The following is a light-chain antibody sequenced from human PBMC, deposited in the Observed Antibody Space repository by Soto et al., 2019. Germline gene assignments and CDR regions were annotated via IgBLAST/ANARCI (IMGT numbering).Light chain of an antibody. CDR2: GAS. Sequence: EIVMTQSPATLSVSPGERATLSCRASQSVSSSLAWYQQKPGQAPRLLIYGASTRAIGIPARFSGSGSGTEVTLTISSLQSEDFAVYYCHQDNNWPPRTFGQGTKLEIK. CDR1: QSVSSS. V-gene: IGKV3-15*01. CDR3: HQDNNWPPRT. J-gene: IGKJ2*01.